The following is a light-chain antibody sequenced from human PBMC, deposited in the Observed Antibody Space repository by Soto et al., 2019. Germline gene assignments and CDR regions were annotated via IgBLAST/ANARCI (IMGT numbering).Light chain of an antibody. V-gene: IGKV3-20*01. CDR1: QSVDSNY. CDR2: GAS. CDR3: QLYGSSPLYT. J-gene: IGKJ2*01. Sequence: EIVLTQSPGTLSLSPGERATLSCRASQSVDSNYLAWYQQKPGQAPRLLIYGASSRATVIPDRFSGSGFGTDLTLTISRLEPEDFAVYYCQLYGSSPLYTFGQGTNLEIK.